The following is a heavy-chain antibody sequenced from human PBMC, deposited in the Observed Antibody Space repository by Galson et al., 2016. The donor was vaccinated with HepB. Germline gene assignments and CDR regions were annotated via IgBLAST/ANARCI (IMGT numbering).Heavy chain of an antibody. V-gene: IGHV6-1*01. CDR1: GDSVSSNSGA. D-gene: IGHD1-1*01. CDR3: ARAGGLNEIYYLDY. J-gene: IGHJ4*02. CDR2: TYYRSKYYN. Sequence: CAISGDSVSSNSGAWNWIRQSPSRGLEWLGRTYYRSKYYNDYAVSVKSRITINPDTSKNQFSLQLNSVTPEDTAVYYCARAGGLNEIYYLDYWGQGTLVTVSS.